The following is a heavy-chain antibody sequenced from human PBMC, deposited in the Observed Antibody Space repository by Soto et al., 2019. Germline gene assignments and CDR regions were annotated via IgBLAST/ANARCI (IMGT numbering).Heavy chain of an antibody. D-gene: IGHD2-15*01. J-gene: IGHJ4*02. CDR2: IKQDGSEK. CDR1: GFTFSTYW. V-gene: IGHV3-7*03. Sequence: EVQLVESGGGLVQPGGSLRLSCAASGFTFSTYWMSWVRQAPGKGLEWVANIKQDGSEKYYVDSVKGRFTISRDNAKNSLYLQMNSLRAEDTAVYYCAREVGNCSGGSCHIDYWGQGTLVTVSS. CDR3: AREVGNCSGGSCHIDY.